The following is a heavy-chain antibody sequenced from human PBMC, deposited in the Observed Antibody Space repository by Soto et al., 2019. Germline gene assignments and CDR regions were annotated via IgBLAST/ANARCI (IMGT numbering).Heavy chain of an antibody. CDR3: ARGELGIAPARYYFDY. Sequence: QVQLQESGPGLVKPSETLSLTCTVSGGSISSYYWSWIRQPPGKGLEWIGYIYYSGSTNYNPSLKSRVTISVDTSKIQFSLKLSSVTAADTAVYYCARGELGIAPARYYFDYWGQGTLVTVSS. CDR2: IYYSGST. J-gene: IGHJ4*02. D-gene: IGHD6-13*01. CDR1: GGSISSYY. V-gene: IGHV4-59*01.